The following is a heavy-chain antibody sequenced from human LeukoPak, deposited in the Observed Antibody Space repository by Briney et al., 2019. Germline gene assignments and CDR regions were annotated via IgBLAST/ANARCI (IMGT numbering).Heavy chain of an antibody. J-gene: IGHJ3*02. CDR1: GYTFTGYY. V-gene: IGHV1-2*02. CDR3: ARLSPGYCSSTSCYTGAFDI. D-gene: IGHD2-2*02. Sequence: ASVKVSCKASGYTFTGYYMRWVRQAPGQGLEWMGWINPNSGGTNYAQKFQGRVTMTRDTSISTAYMELSRLRSDDTAVYYCARLSPGYCSSTSCYTGAFDIWGQGTMVTVSS. CDR2: INPNSGGT.